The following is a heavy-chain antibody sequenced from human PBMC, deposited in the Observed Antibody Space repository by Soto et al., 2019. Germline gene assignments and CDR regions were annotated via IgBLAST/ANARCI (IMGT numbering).Heavy chain of an antibody. Sequence: ASVKVSCKPSGYTFTANYIHWVRQAPGQGLEWMGWMATSSGGTRFAQNFQGRVTMTRDTSIATAYVELTTLTLDDTAIYYCARGSGSSWFDYWGQGTQVTVSS. V-gene: IGHV1-2*02. CDR1: GYTFTANY. D-gene: IGHD6-25*01. CDR2: MATSSGGT. CDR3: ARGSGSSWFDY. J-gene: IGHJ4*02.